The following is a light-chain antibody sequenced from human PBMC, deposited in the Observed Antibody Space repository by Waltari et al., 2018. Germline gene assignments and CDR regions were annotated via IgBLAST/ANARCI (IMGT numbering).Light chain of an antibody. J-gene: IGKJ1*01. CDR3: QQYNYWRT. Sequence: EIVMTQSPDALSASPGESATLSCRASESVGSALAWYQQGPGQPPRLLIYGAPARATGIPARFSGSGSGTEFTLTISSLQSEDFAVYYCQQYNYWRTFGQGTKVEIK. CDR2: GAP. V-gene: IGKV3-15*01. CDR1: ESVGSA.